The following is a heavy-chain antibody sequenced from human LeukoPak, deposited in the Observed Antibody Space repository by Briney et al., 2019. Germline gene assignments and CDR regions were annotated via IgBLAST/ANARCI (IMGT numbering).Heavy chain of an antibody. Sequence: GGSLRLSCAASGFTFSSYSMNWVRQAPGKGLEWVAYISSTSSTIYYADSVKGRFTISRDNAKNSLYLQMNSLRAEDTAVYYCASPALIVVGNDAFDIWGQGTVVTVSS. V-gene: IGHV3-48*01. D-gene: IGHD3-22*01. CDR3: ASPALIVVGNDAFDI. J-gene: IGHJ3*02. CDR1: GFTFSSYS. CDR2: ISSTSSTI.